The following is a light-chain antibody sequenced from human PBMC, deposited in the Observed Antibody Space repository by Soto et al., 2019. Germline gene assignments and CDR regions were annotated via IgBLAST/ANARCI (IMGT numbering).Light chain of an antibody. CDR1: QSVSSN. CDR2: GAS. Sequence: EIVMTQSPATLSVSAGEIATLSCRASQSVSSNLAWYQQKPGQAPRLLIYGASTRSTGITARFSGSGSGTDCTLTISTMQSEDFEVYYCQQYKHWHPWLYTFGQGTKLEIK. CDR3: QQYKHWHPWLYT. V-gene: IGKV3-15*01. J-gene: IGKJ2*01.